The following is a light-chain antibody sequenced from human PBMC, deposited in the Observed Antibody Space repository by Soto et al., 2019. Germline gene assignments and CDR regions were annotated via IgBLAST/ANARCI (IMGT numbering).Light chain of an antibody. V-gene: IGKV3-15*01. CDR3: QQSNNWPFT. J-gene: IGKJ4*01. Sequence: EIVMTQSPATLSVSPGQRATPSCRASQTVGSDLAWYQQKPGQPPRLLIYGASTRATGIPARFSGRGSGTEFALTISSLESEDFAVYYCQQSNNWPFTFGGGTKVEIK. CDR1: QTVGSD. CDR2: GAS.